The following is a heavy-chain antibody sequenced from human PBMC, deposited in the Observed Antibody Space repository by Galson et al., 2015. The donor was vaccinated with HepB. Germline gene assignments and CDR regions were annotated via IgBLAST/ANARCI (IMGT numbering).Heavy chain of an antibody. V-gene: IGHV3-30*18. J-gene: IGHJ4*02. D-gene: IGHD2-21*01. CDR3: VKAYRCGGNCCSFQS. Sequence: SLRLSCTASGFTFGNYGMHWVRQAPGQGLEWVAVISHDDSNTNYADSVKGRFTISRDTSTNTADLQMDSLGPEDTSIYYCVKAYRCGGNCCSFQSWGQGTLVTVSS. CDR1: GFTFGNYG. CDR2: ISHDDSNT.